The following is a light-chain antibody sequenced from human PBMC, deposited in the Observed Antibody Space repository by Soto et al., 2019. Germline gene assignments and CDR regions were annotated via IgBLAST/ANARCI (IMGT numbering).Light chain of an antibody. J-gene: IGLJ2*01. CDR1: SSNIGSNT. Sequence: QSVLTQPPSASGTPGQRVTISCSGSSSNIGSNTVNWYQQLPGTAPKLLIYTNNQRPSGVPDLFSGSKSGTSASLAISGLQSEDEADYYCAAWDDSLDGVLFGGGTKVTVL. CDR2: TNN. V-gene: IGLV1-44*01. CDR3: AAWDDSLDGVL.